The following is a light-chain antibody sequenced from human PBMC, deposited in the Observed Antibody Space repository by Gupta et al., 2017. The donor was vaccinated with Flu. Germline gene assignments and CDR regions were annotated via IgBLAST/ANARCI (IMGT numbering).Light chain of an antibody. V-gene: IGLV6-57*03. CDR1: SGSIANNY. J-gene: IGLJ3*02. CDR2: EDN. Sequence: FVLTQPHSVSESPGQTVTISCSRSSGSIANNYVQWYQQRPGSAPTTVIYEDNHRPSGVPDRCSGSIDTSSNSASLSISGLKTEDGADYYCQCYAGSNWVFGGGTKLTVL. CDR3: QCYAGSNWV.